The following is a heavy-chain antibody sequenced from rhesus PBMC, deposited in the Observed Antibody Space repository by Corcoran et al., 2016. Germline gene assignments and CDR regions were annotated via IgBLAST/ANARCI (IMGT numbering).Heavy chain of an antibody. CDR2: IAPYNGNK. CDR3: TREGRGTITDTFDD. Sequence: QVQLVQSGSEIKQPGASVKLSCKASGYTFTSYYIHWVRQAPGQGLERIRLIAPYNGNKGYAKNFQGRVTINTDTATNTGYMELSSLRAEDTAVYFCTREGRGTITDTFDDWGQGVLVTVSS. CDR1: GYTFTSYY. D-gene: IGHD3-40*01. V-gene: IGHV1-180*01. J-gene: IGHJ4*01.